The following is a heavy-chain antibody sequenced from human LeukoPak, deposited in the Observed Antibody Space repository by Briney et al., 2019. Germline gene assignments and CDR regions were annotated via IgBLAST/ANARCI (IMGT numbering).Heavy chain of an antibody. CDR2: ISSSSSYI. D-gene: IGHD6-6*01. CDR1: GFTFSSYS. Sequence: GGSLRLSCAASGFTFSSYSMNWVRQAPGKGLEWVSSISSSSSYIYYADSVKGRFTISRDNAKNSLYLQMDSLRAEDTAVYYCARAGTSSSSHAFDIWRRGTMVTVSS. V-gene: IGHV3-21*01. J-gene: IGHJ3*02. CDR3: ARAGTSSSSHAFDI.